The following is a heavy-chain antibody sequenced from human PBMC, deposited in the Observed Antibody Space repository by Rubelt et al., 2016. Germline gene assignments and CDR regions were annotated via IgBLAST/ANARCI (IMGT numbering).Heavy chain of an antibody. CDR3: AKEGRSSGYYYYFDY. J-gene: IGHJ4*02. CDR1: GFTVSSNY. Sequence: EVQLVESGGGLIQPGGSLRLSCAASGFTVSSNYMSWVRQAPGKGLEWVSVIYSGGSTYYADSVKGRFTISRDNSKNTLYLQMNSLRAEDTAVYYCAKEGRSSGYYYYFDYWGQGTLVTVSS. CDR2: IYSGGST. D-gene: IGHD3-22*01. V-gene: IGHV3-53*01.